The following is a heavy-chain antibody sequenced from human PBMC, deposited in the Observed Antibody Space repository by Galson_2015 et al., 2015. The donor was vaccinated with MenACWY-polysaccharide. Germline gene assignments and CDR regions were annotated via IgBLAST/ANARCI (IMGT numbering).Heavy chain of an antibody. V-gene: IGHV1-18*01. Sequence: SVKVSCKASGYTFTSYGISWVRQAPGQGLEWMGWISAYNGNTNYAQKLQGRVTMTTDTSTSTAYMELRSLRSDDTAVYYCARAPNLVGAQSFDPWGQGTLVTVSS. CDR3: ARAPNLVGAQSFDP. J-gene: IGHJ5*02. CDR2: ISAYNGNT. D-gene: IGHD1-26*01. CDR1: GYTFTSYG.